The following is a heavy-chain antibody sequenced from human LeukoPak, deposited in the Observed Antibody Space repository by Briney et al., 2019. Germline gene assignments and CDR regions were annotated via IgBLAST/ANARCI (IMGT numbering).Heavy chain of an antibody. Sequence: GESLKISCKGSGYRFTDYWIGWVRQMPGKGLEWMGIIYPDDSDIRYSPSFQGQVTISADRSISTAYLQWSSLTASDSVMYYCARQTLGVRGGEWDYWGQGTLVTVSS. D-gene: IGHD3-10*01. CDR3: ARQTLGVRGGEWDY. CDR1: GYRFTDYW. J-gene: IGHJ4*02. V-gene: IGHV5-51*01. CDR2: IYPDDSDI.